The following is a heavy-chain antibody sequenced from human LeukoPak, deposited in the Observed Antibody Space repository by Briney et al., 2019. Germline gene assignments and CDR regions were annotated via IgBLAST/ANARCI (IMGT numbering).Heavy chain of an antibody. Sequence: SQTLSLTCAVSGGSISSGGYSWSWIRQPPGKGLEWIGYIYHSGSTYYNPSLKSRVTISVDTSKNQFSLKLSSVTAADTAVYYCARQVYSYGPNDAFDIWGQGTMVTVSS. CDR1: GGSISSGGYS. D-gene: IGHD5-18*01. CDR2: IYHSGST. J-gene: IGHJ3*02. CDR3: ARQVYSYGPNDAFDI. V-gene: IGHV4-30-2*02.